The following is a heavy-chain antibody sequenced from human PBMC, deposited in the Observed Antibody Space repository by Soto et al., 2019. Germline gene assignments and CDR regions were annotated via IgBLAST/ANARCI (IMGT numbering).Heavy chain of an antibody. J-gene: IGHJ6*02. V-gene: IGHV3-23*01. CDR2: ISGRGST. CDR1: GFTFTSYA. D-gene: IGHD1-1*01. Sequence: GGSLRLSCAASGFTFTSYAMSWVRQAPGKGLDWVSGISGRGSTYYADSVRGRFTISRDNSKNTLYLQMNSLRAEDTAVYYCAKELGDGCTTGIYYYAMDVWGQGTTVTVSS. CDR3: AKELGDGCTTGIYYYAMDV.